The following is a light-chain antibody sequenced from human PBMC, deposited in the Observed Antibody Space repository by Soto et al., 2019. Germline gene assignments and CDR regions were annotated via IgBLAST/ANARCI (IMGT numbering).Light chain of an antibody. CDR2: GNS. Sequence: QSVLTQPPSVSGAPGQRVTISCTGSSSNIGAGYDVHWYQQLPGTAPKLLIYGNSNRPSGVPDRFSGSKSGTSASLAITGLQAEDEADYYCQSYDSSSFVVFGGGTKVTV. J-gene: IGLJ2*01. V-gene: IGLV1-40*01. CDR1: SSNIGAGYD. CDR3: QSYDSSSFVV.